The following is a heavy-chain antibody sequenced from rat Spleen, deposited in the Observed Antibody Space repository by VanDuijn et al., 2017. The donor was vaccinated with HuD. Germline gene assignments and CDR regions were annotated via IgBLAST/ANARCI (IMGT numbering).Heavy chain of an antibody. D-gene: IGHD1-2*01. CDR1: GFTFNNYW. Sequence: EVQLVESGGGLVQPGRSLKLSCAASGFTFNNYWMSWIRQAPGKVLEWVATISYDGSSTYYRDSVKGRFTISRDNAKSTLYLQMDSLRSEDTATYYCTTGHSSYIYRFAYWGQGTLVTVSS. CDR2: ISYDGSST. J-gene: IGHJ3*01. V-gene: IGHV5-29*01. CDR3: TTGHSSYIYRFAY.